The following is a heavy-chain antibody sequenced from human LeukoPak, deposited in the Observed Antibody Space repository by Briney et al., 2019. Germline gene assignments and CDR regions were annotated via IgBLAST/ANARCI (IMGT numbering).Heavy chain of an antibody. CDR1: GFTFSTYS. V-gene: IGHV3-21*04. CDR3: AKGRDDCSSTSCYIETYFDY. J-gene: IGHJ4*02. D-gene: IGHD2-2*02. Sequence: GGSLRLSCAASGFTFSTYSMNWVRQAPGKGLEWVSSISRSSDYIYYADSVKGRFTISRDNSKNTLYLQMNSLRAEDTAVYYCAKGRDDCSSTSCYIETYFDYWGQGTLVTVS. CDR2: ISRSSDYI.